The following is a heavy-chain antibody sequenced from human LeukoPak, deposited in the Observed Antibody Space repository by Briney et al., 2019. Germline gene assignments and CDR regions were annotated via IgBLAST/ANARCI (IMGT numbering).Heavy chain of an antibody. J-gene: IGHJ4*02. Sequence: ASVKVSCKASGYTFTGYYMHWVRQAPGQGLEWMGWINPNSGGTNYAQKFQGRVTMTRDTSISTAYMELSRLRSDDTAVYYCARSPRTGSYGDYGDYWGQGTLVTVSS. D-gene: IGHD4-17*01. CDR1: GYTFTGYY. CDR2: INPNSGGT. V-gene: IGHV1-2*02. CDR3: ARSPRTGSYGDYGDY.